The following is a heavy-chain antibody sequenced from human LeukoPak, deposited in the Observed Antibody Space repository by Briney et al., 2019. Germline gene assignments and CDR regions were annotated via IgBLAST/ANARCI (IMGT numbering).Heavy chain of an antibody. CDR3: ARDVLRYFDWLPPFDY. CDR1: GFSFDDYG. Sequence: GGSLRLSCAASGFSFDDYGMNWVRQVPGKGLEWVSSISSSRSYIYYADSVKGRFTISRDNAKNSLYLQMNSLRAEDTAVYYCARDVLRYFDWLPPFDYWGQGTLVTVSS. V-gene: IGHV3-21*01. D-gene: IGHD3-9*01. CDR2: ISSSRSYI. J-gene: IGHJ4*02.